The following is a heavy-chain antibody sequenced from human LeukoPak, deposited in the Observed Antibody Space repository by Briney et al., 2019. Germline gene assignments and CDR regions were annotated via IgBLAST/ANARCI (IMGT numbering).Heavy chain of an antibody. CDR1: NVSFSSYY. CDR3: ARSPPAPKQFDY. V-gene: IGHV4-4*09. Sequence: SETLSLTCTVSNVSFSSYYWSWIRQPPGKGLEWNGYIYPSGSSNSIPSLKSRVSLSVDTSKNQFSLKLSSVIAADTAIYYCARSPPAPKQFDYWGQGILVTVSS. D-gene: IGHD2-2*01. CDR2: IYPSGSS. J-gene: IGHJ4*02.